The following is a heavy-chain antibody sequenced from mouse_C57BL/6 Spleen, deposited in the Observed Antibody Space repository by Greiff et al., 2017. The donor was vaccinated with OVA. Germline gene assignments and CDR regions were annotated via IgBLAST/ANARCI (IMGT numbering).Heavy chain of an antibody. CDR2: ISYDGSN. CDR3: ARDDYGPFAY. Sequence: EVKVEESGPGLVKPSQSLSLTCSVTGYSITSGYYWNWIRQFPGNKLEWMGYISYDGSNNYNPSLKNRISITRDTSKNQFFLKLNSVTTEDTATYYCARDDYGPFAYWGQGTLVTVSA. CDR1: GYSITSGYY. D-gene: IGHD1-1*01. V-gene: IGHV3-6*01. J-gene: IGHJ3*01.